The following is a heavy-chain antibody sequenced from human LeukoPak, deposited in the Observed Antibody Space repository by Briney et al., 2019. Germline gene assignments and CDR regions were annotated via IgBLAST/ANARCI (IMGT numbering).Heavy chain of an antibody. D-gene: IGHD2-21*01. CDR2: ISGSGGNT. V-gene: IGHV3-23*01. CDR3: AKGNPLFYFDY. Sequence: GGSLRLSCAASGFTFSSSAMRWVRQTPGKGLEWVSSISGSGGNTYYADSVKGRFTISRDNSKNTVYLQMNSLRAEDTAVYYCAKGNPLFYFDYWGQGTLVTVSS. CDR1: GFTFSSSA. J-gene: IGHJ4*02.